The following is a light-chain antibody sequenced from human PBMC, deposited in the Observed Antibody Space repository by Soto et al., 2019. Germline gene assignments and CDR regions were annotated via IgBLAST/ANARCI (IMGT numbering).Light chain of an antibody. CDR1: SSDVGSYTY. CDR2: EVT. V-gene: IGLV2-14*01. Sequence: QSALTQPASVSGSPGQSITISCTGTSSDVGSYTYVSWYQQHPGKAPKLMIYEVTYRPSGVSTRFSGSKSGNTASLTISGLQAEDEADYYCSSYTRSSTVVFGGGTKLTVL. J-gene: IGLJ2*01. CDR3: SSYTRSSTVV.